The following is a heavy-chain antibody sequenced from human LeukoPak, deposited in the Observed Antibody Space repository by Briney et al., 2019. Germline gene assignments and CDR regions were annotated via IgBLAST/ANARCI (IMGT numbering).Heavy chain of an antibody. CDR1: GFTFSSYA. Sequence: PGGSLRLSCAASGFTFSSYAMSWVRQAPGKGLEWVSAISGSGGSTYYADSVKGRFTISRDNSKNTLYLQMNSLRAEDTAVYYCWKHSRGYYDILTGPRDGGQGTLVTVSS. CDR3: WKHSRGYYDILTGPRD. J-gene: IGHJ4*02. V-gene: IGHV3-23*01. D-gene: IGHD3-9*01. CDR2: ISGSGGST.